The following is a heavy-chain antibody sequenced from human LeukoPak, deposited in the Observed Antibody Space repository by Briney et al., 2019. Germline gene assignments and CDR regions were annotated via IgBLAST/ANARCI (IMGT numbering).Heavy chain of an antibody. V-gene: IGHV4-31*03. Sequence: SQTLSLTCTVSGGSISSGGYYWSWIRQHPGKGLEWMGYIYYSGSTYYNPSLKSRVTISVDTSKNQFFLKLSSVTAADTAVYYCARDSSTVTTGWFDPWGQGTLVTVSS. CDR2: IYYSGST. J-gene: IGHJ5*02. CDR3: ARDSSTVTTGWFDP. CDR1: GGSISSGGYY. D-gene: IGHD4-11*01.